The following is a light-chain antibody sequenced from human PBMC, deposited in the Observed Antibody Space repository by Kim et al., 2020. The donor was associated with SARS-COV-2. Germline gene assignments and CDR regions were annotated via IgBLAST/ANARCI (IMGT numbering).Light chain of an antibody. V-gene: IGLV3-1*01. J-gene: IGLJ2*01. Sequence: SYELTQPPSVSVSPGQTASITYSGDKLGDKYAYWYQQKPGQSPVLVIYEDNKRPSGIPERFSASNSENTATLTISGTQAIDEADYYCQAWGTRTVVFGGGTQLTVL. CDR1: KLGDKY. CDR2: EDN. CDR3: QAWGTRTVV.